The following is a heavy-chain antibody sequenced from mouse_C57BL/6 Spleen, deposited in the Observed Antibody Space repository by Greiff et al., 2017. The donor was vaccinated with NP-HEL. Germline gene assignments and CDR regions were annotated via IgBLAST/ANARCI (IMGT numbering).Heavy chain of an antibody. CDR3: ARGAAQAAWFAY. J-gene: IGHJ3*01. D-gene: IGHD3-2*02. Sequence: QVQLKESGPELVKPGASVKISCKASGYAFSSSWMNWVKQRPGKGLEWIGRIYPGDGDTNYNGKFKGKATLTADKSSSTAYMQLSSLTSEDSAVYFCARGAAQAAWFAYWGQGTLVTVSA. CDR1: GYAFSSSW. CDR2: IYPGDGDT. V-gene: IGHV1-82*01.